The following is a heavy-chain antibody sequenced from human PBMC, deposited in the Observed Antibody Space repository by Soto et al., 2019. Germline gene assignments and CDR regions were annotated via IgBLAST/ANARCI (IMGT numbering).Heavy chain of an antibody. CDR3: ARGLASYDYVWGSYRQWYYYYGMDV. Sequence: ASVKVSCKFSGYTFTSYAMHWVRQAPGQRLEWMGWINAGNGNTKYSQKFQGRVTITRDTSASTAYMELSSLRSEDTAVYYCARGLASYDYVWGSYRQWYYYYGMDVWGQGTTVTVSS. D-gene: IGHD3-16*02. CDR1: GYTFTSYA. V-gene: IGHV1-3*01. J-gene: IGHJ6*02. CDR2: INAGNGNT.